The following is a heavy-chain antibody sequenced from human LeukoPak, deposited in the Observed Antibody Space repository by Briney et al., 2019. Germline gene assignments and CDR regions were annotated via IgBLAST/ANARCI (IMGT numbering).Heavy chain of an antibody. CDR2: INHSGST. CDR3: ASRGYCSGGSCYRVDY. J-gene: IGHJ4*02. V-gene: IGHV4-34*01. CDR1: GGSFSGYY. Sequence: PSETLSLTCAVYGGSFSGYYWSWIRQPPGKGLEWIGEINHSGSTNYNPSLKSRVTISVDTSKNQFSLKLSSVTAADTAVYYCASRGYCSGGSCYRVDYWGQGTLVTVSS. D-gene: IGHD2-15*01.